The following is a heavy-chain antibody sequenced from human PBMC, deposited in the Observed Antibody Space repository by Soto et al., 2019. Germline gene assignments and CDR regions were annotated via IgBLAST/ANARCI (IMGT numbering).Heavy chain of an antibody. CDR2: IKQDGSEK. CDR1: GFTFSSYW. J-gene: IGHJ5*02. Sequence: GGSLRLSCAASGFTFSSYWMSWVRQAPGKGLEWVANIKQDGSEKYYVDSVKGRFTISRDNAKNSLYLQMNSLRAEDTAVYYCAGADYEGWFDPWGQGTLVTVSS. V-gene: IGHV3-7*01. CDR3: AGADYEGWFDP. D-gene: IGHD4-17*01.